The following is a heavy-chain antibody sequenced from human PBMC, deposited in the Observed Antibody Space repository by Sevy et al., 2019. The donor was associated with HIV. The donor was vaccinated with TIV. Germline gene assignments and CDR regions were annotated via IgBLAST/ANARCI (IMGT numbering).Heavy chain of an antibody. CDR1: GDSVSSNSAA. Sequence: KQSQTLSLTCAISGDSVSSNSAAWNWIRQSPSRGLEWLGRTYYRSKWYNDYAVSVKSRITINPDTSKNQFSLQLNSVTPEDTAVYYCERSPFSTPAYYFDYWGQGTMVTVSS. V-gene: IGHV6-1*01. J-gene: IGHJ4*02. CDR2: TYYRSKWYN. D-gene: IGHD2-15*01. CDR3: ERSPFSTPAYYFDY.